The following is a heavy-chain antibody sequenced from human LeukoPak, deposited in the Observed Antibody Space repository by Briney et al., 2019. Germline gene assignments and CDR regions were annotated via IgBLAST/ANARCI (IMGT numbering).Heavy chain of an antibody. D-gene: IGHD3-3*02. V-gene: IGHV4-34*01. Sequence: PSGTLSLTCAVYGGSFSGHYWSWIRQPPGKGLEWIGEINHSGSTNYNPSLKSRVTISVDTSKNQFSLKLSSVTAADTAVYYCARGGLHVWFDYWGQGTLVTVSS. CDR3: ARGGLHVWFDY. J-gene: IGHJ4*02. CDR2: INHSGST. CDR1: GGSFSGHY.